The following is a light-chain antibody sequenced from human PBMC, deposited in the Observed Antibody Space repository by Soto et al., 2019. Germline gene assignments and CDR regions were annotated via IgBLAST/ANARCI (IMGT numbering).Light chain of an antibody. CDR3: SSYTTNFTLLFD. CDR1: SSDVGGYNY. V-gene: IGLV2-14*01. J-gene: IGLJ1*01. CDR2: EVT. Sequence: QSVLTQPASVSGSPGQSITISCTGTSSDVGGYNYVSWYQQHPGKAPKLMIYEVTNRPSGVSNRFSGSKSGNTASLTISGLQAEDEADYYCSSYTTNFTLLFDFGNGTKVTVL.